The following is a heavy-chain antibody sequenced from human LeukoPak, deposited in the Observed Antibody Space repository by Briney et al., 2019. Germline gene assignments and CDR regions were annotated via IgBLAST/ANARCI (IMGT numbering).Heavy chain of an antibody. V-gene: IGHV3-21*01. J-gene: IGHJ5*02. CDR1: GFTFSSYG. D-gene: IGHD2/OR15-2a*01. Sequence: GGTLRLSCAASGFTFSSYGMSWVRQAPGKGLEWVSAISSSSDYIYYADSVKGRFTISRDNAKNSLYLQMKSLRAEDTAVYYCARGKTSQNIVTRKTYNWFDPWGQGTLVTVSS. CDR3: ARGKTSQNIVTRKTYNWFDP. CDR2: ISSSSDYI.